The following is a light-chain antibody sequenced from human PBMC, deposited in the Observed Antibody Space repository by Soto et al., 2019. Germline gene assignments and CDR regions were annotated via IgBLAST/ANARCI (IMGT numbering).Light chain of an antibody. CDR1: SSDVGGYNY. Sequence: QSVLTQLASVSGSPGRSITISCTGTSSDVGGYNYVSWYQQHPGKAPKLMIYDLSNRPSGVPDRFSGSKSGNTASLTISGLQAEDDAVYYCRAYGSRLSGFTVFASGINVT. CDR2: DLS. J-gene: IGLJ1*01. V-gene: IGLV2-14*01. CDR3: RAYGSRLSGFTV.